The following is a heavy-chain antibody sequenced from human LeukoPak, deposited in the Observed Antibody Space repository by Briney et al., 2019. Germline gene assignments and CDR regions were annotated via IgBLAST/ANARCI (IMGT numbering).Heavy chain of an antibody. Sequence: GGSLRVSCAASGSTFSSHGMHWVRQAPGKGLDWVAFIQYDGSKKFYADSVKGRFTISRDNSKNTLDLQMNSLRAEDTAVYYCAKVGGYCSGGSCYSQGLHYMDVWGKGTTVTVSS. V-gene: IGHV3-30*02. J-gene: IGHJ6*03. D-gene: IGHD2-15*01. CDR3: AKVGGYCSGGSCYSQGLHYMDV. CDR1: GSTFSSHG. CDR2: IQYDGSKK.